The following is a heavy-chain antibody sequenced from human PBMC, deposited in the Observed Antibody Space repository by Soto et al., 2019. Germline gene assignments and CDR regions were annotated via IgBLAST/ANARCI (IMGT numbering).Heavy chain of an antibody. CDR2: ICWDDDK. D-gene: IGHD3-22*01. J-gene: IGHJ2*01. Sequence: QITLKESGPTLVKPTQTLTLTCTFSGFSLSTSGVGVGWIRQPPGKALEWLALICWDDDKRYSPSLKSRLTIPKDTSKHQVVLTMTNMDPVDTATYYCAHSATLDSYWYFDLWGRGTLVTVSS. CDR3: AHSATLDSYWYFDL. CDR1: GFSLSTSGVG. V-gene: IGHV2-5*02.